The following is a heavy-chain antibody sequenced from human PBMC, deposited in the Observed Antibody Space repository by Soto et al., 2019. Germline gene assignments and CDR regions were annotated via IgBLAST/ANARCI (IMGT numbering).Heavy chain of an antibody. CDR1: GFTFINYG. J-gene: IGHJ5*02. CDR3: ANCSGGTCYHDNWFDP. D-gene: IGHD2-15*01. Sequence: EVQLLESGGGLVQPGGSLRLSCAASGFTFINYGMSWVRQAPGKGLEWVSAISGSGFNTYYADSVKGRLTISRDNSKNTLYLQINSLRAEDTAVYYCANCSGGTCYHDNWFDPWGQGTLVIVSS. CDR2: ISGSGFNT. V-gene: IGHV3-23*01.